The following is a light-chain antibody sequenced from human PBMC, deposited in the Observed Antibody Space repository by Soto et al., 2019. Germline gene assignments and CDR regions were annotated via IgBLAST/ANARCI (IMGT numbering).Light chain of an antibody. CDR1: GSNIGAGYD. J-gene: IGLJ1*01. Sequence: QSVLTQPPSVSGAPGQRVTISCTGSGSNIGAGYDVHWYQQLPETAPKLLIFANINRPSGVPDRFSGSKSGTSASLAITGLRAEDEADYYCQSYDSSPSGYVFGTGTKVTVL. CDR2: ANI. CDR3: QSYDSSPSGYV. V-gene: IGLV1-40*01.